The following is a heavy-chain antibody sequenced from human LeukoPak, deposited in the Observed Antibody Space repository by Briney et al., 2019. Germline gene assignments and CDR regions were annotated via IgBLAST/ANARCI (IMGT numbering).Heavy chain of an antibody. CDR3: ARDLSGDYGLLDY. J-gene: IGHJ4*02. CDR2: IIPIFGTA. V-gene: IGHV1-69*01. Sequence: GASVKVSCKASGGTFSSYAISWVRQAPGQGLEWMGGIIPIFGTANYAQKFQGRVTITADESTSTAYMELSSLRSEDTAVYYCARDLSGDYGLLDYWGQGTLVTVSS. D-gene: IGHD4-17*01. CDR1: GGTFSSYA.